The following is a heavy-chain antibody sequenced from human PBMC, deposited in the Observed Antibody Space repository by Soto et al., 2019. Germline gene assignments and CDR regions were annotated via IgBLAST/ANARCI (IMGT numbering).Heavy chain of an antibody. CDR2: ISYDGSNK. CDR1: GFTFSSYA. D-gene: IGHD3-10*01. Sequence: SLRLSCAASGFTFSSYAMHWVRQAPGKGLEWVAVISYDGSNKYYADSVKGRFTISRDNSKNTLYLQMNSLRAEDTAVYYCASRSPFGDYYGMDVWGQGTTVTVSS. V-gene: IGHV3-30-3*01. J-gene: IGHJ6*02. CDR3: ASRSPFGDYYGMDV.